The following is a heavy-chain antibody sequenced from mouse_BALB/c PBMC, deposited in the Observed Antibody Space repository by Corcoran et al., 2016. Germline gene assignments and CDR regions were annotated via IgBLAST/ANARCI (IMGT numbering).Heavy chain of an antibody. Sequence: EVHLQQSGPELVKPGASVKISCTASGYTFTDYHMDWVKQSHGKSHEWMGDINTNYDSNSYNQKFKGKATLTVDKASSTAYMELRSLTSEDTAVYYCARYCNYGDFDVLGAGTTFTVSS. CDR1: GYTFTDYH. CDR2: INTNYDSN. CDR3: ARYCNYGDFDV. V-gene: IGHV1-18*01. J-gene: IGHJ1*01.